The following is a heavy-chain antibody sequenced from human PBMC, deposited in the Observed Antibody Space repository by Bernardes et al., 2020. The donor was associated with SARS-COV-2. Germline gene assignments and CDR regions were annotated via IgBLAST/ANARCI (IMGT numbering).Heavy chain of an antibody. CDR3: AKDVGSYGANSFCWFDP. D-gene: IGHD4-17*01. J-gene: IGHJ5*02. V-gene: IGHV3-23*01. CDR1: GFTFSSYG. CDR2: ISGSGGST. Sequence: GGSLRLSCAASGFTFSSYGMNWVRQAPGKGLEWVSSISGSGGSTYHADSVKGRFTISRDNSKNTLYLQMNSLGAEDTAVYYCAKDVGSYGANSFCWFDPWGQGTLVTVSS.